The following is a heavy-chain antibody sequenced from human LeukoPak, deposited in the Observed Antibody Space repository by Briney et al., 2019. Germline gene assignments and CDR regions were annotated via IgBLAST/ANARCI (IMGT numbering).Heavy chain of an antibody. CDR2: IYYSGST. J-gene: IGHJ6*03. V-gene: IGHV4-59*01. D-gene: IGHD3-10*01. Sequence: SETLSLTCTVSGGSISSYYWSWIRQPPGKGLEWIGYIYYSGSTNYNPSLKSRVTISVDTSKNQFSLKLSSVTAADTAVYYCARMVRGVIYYYYYYMDVWGKGTTVTISS. CDR3: ARMVRGVIYYYYYYMDV. CDR1: GGSISSYY.